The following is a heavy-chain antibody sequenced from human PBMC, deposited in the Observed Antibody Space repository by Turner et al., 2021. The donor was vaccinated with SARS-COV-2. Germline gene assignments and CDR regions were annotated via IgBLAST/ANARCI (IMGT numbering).Heavy chain of an antibody. CDR1: GFTFDYSA. CDR2: ISWNSCSI. D-gene: IGHD6-13*01. J-gene: IGHJ6*02. V-gene: IGHV3-9*01. CDR3: AKDQSTGYINSYGLDV. Sequence: EVQLVESGGALVQPGRSLRPSCLASGFTFDYSAMHWVRQAPGKGLEWVSGISWNSCSIGYADSVKGRFTISRDNAKNSLYLQMNSLRAEDTALYYCAKDQSTGYINSYGLDVWGQGTTVTVSS.